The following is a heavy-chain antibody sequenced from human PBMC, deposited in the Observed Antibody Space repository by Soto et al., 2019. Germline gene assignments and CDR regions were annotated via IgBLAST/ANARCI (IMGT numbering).Heavy chain of an antibody. CDR1: GFTFSNYD. V-gene: IGHV3-33*01. J-gene: IGHJ4*02. CDR3: ARDLPEYNWTQLGF. CDR2: IWYDGSNK. Sequence: QVQLVESGGGLVQPGRSLRLSCAASGFTFSNYDMHWVRQSPGKGLEWVAVIWYDGSNKYYADSVKGRFTISRDNSKNTLYLQMNSLRGEDTAVYYCARDLPEYNWTQLGFWGQGTLVTVSS. D-gene: IGHD1-20*01.